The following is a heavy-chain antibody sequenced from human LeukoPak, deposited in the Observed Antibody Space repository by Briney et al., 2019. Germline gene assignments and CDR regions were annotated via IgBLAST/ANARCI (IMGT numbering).Heavy chain of an antibody. J-gene: IGHJ4*02. CDR2: IHTSGTT. CDR3: ARDPAGHGRYFDY. CDR1: GGSTNGYF. Sequence: PSETLSLTCTVSGGSTNGYFCTWLRQSAGAGLECIGRIHTSGTTYYNPSFKSRVSMSVDTSNNKFSLRLNSVSAADTAVYYCARDPAGHGRYFDYWGQGALVTVSS. D-gene: IGHD1-14*01. V-gene: IGHV4-4*07.